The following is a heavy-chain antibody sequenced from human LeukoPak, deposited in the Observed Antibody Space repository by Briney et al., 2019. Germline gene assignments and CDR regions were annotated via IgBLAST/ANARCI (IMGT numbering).Heavy chain of an antibody. Sequence: PSETLSLTCAVYGGSFSGYYWSWIRQPPGKGLEWIGEINHSGSTNYNPSLKSRVTISVDTSKNQFSLKLSSVTAADTAVYYCARDLVVVAATQRQTWFDPWGQGTLVTVSS. V-gene: IGHV4-34*01. CDR3: ARDLVVVAATQRQTWFDP. D-gene: IGHD2-15*01. J-gene: IGHJ5*02. CDR1: GGSFSGYY. CDR2: INHSGST.